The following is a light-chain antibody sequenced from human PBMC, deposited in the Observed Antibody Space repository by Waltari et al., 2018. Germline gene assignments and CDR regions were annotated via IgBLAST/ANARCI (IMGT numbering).Light chain of an antibody. CDR3: SSYAGSNTYVL. CDR1: SSDVGGYNY. CDR2: EVS. J-gene: IGLJ2*01. Sequence: QSALTQPPSASGSPGQSVTISCTGTSSDVGGYNYVPWSQQHPGKVPKLVIFEVSKRPSGVPDAFAGSRSGNTASLTVSGLQAEDEADYYCSSYAGSNTYVLFGGGTKLTVL. V-gene: IGLV2-8*01.